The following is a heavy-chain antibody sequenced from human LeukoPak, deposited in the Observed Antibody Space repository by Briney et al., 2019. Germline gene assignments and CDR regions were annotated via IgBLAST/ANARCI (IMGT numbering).Heavy chain of an antibody. CDR2: VYTSGST. Sequence: PSETLSLTCTVSGASISSGSYYWSGIRQPAGKGLEWIGRVYTSGSTNYNPSLKSRVTISVDTSKNQFSLNLRSVTAADTAVYYCARDRPTYYDSSGYYLESDYWGQGTLVTVSS. CDR3: ARDRPTYYDSSGYYLESDY. J-gene: IGHJ4*02. V-gene: IGHV4-61*02. CDR1: GASISSGSYY. D-gene: IGHD3-22*01.